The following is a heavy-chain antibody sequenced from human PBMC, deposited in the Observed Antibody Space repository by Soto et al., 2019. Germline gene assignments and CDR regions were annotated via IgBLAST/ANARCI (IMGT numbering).Heavy chain of an antibody. D-gene: IGHD3-22*01. CDR2: IIPIFGTA. Sequence: PSVKVSCKASGGTFSSYAISWVRQAPGQGLEWMGGIIPIFGTANYAQKFQGRVTITADESTSTAYMELSSLRSEDTAVYYCARGTYYYDSSGYSYYFDYWGQGTLVTVSS. J-gene: IGHJ4*02. V-gene: IGHV1-69*13. CDR3: ARGTYYYDSSGYSYYFDY. CDR1: GGTFSSYA.